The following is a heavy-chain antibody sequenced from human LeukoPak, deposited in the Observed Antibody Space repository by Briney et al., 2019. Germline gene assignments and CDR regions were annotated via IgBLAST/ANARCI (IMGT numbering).Heavy chain of an antibody. V-gene: IGHV3-30*18. CDR2: ISYDGSNK. CDR3: AKVDCLGSCYRYYFDY. J-gene: IGHJ4*02. CDR1: GFTFSSYG. D-gene: IGHD2-15*01. Sequence: GGSLRLSCAAFGFTFSSYGMHWVRQAPGKGLEWVAVISYDGSNKYYADSVKGRFTISRDNSKNTLHLQMNSLRAEDTAVYYCAKVDCLGSCYRYYFDYWGQGTLVTVSS.